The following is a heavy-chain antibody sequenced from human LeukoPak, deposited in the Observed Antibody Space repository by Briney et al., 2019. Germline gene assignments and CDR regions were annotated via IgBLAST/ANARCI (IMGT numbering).Heavy chain of an antibody. CDR3: ARQMIWFGELPPYGMDV. V-gene: IGHV4-59*08. CDR2: IYYSGST. J-gene: IGHJ6*02. D-gene: IGHD3-10*01. CDR1: GGSISSYY. Sequence: PSETLSLTCTVSGGSISSYYWSWIRQPPGKGLEWIGYIYYSGSTNYNPSLKSRVTISVDTSKNQFSLKLSSVTAADTTVYYCARQMIWFGELPPYGMDVWGQGTTVTVSS.